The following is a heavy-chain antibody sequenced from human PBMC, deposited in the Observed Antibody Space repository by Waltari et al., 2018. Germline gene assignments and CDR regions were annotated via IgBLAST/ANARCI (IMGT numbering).Heavy chain of an antibody. CDR1: GGSFSGYY. V-gene: IGHV4-34*01. CDR2: INHSGST. Sequence: QVQLQQWGAGLLKPSETLSLTCAVYGGSFSGYYWSWIRQPPGKGLEWIGEINHSGSTNYNPSLKSRVTISVDTSKNQFSLKLSSVTAADTAVYYCAKGLYNWNYGGWFDPWGQGTLVTVSS. J-gene: IGHJ5*02. D-gene: IGHD1-7*01. CDR3: AKGLYNWNYGGWFDP.